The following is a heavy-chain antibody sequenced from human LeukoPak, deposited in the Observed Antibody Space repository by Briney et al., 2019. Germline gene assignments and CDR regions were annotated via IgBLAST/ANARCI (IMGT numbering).Heavy chain of an antibody. V-gene: IGHV1-18*01. Sequence: ASVKVSCKASGYTFTSYGISWVRQAPGQGLEWMGWISAYNGNTNYAQKLQGRVTMTRNTSISTAYMELSSLRSEDTAVYYCARGFVLRFLEWSNYYYYYGMDVWGQGTTVTVSS. CDR1: GYTFTSYG. D-gene: IGHD3-3*01. CDR3: ARGFVLRFLEWSNYYYYYGMDV. J-gene: IGHJ6*02. CDR2: ISAYNGNT.